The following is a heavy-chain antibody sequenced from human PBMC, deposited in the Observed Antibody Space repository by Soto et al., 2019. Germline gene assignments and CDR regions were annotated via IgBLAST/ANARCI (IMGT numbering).Heavy chain of an antibody. Sequence: PGGSLRLSCVASGFTFSNYAMTWGRQAPGKGLEWVSALSGSGVSTYYADSVMGRFTISRDNSKNTVYLQMNSLRAEDTAVYYCAKIESRFFYDSTGYYPFDYWGQRTLVTVSS. CDR2: LSGSGVST. D-gene: IGHD3-22*01. V-gene: IGHV3-23*01. J-gene: IGHJ4*02. CDR1: GFTFSNYA. CDR3: AKIESRFFYDSTGYYPFDY.